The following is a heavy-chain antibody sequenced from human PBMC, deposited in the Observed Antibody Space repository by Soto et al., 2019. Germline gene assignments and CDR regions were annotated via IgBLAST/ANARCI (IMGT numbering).Heavy chain of an antibody. CDR3: ARHASITMIVVVPDAYYYFGMDV. Sequence: GESLKISCKGSGYSFTSYWISWVRQMPGKGLEWMGRIDPSDSYTNYSPSFQGHVTISADKSISTAYLQWSSLKASDTAMYYCARHASITMIVVVPDAYYYFGMDVWGQGTTVTVSS. V-gene: IGHV5-10-1*01. J-gene: IGHJ6*02. D-gene: IGHD3-22*01. CDR2: IDPSDSYT. CDR1: GYSFTSYW.